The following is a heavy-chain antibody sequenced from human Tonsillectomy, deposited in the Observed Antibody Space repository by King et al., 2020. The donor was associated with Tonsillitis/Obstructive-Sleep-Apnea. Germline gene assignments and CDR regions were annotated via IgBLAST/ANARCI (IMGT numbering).Heavy chain of an antibody. CDR2: IYYSGST. Sequence: VQLQESGPGLVKPSETLSLTCTVSGASISSYYWSWIRQPPGKGLEWIGYIYYSGSTNYNPSLKSRVTMSVDTSKNQFSLNLSSVTAADTALYYCASLSSGYYSTDFDYWGQGTLVTVSS. D-gene: IGHD3-22*01. CDR1: GASISSYY. V-gene: IGHV4-59*01. J-gene: IGHJ4*02. CDR3: ASLSSGYYSTDFDY.